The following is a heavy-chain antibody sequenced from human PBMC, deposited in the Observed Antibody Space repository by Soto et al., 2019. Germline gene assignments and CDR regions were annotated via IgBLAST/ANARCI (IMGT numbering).Heavy chain of an antibody. CDR1: GFTFSSYG. D-gene: IGHD6-19*01. CDR3: VKDGSSGWPYFYDMDV. J-gene: IGHJ6*02. CDR2: ISYDGRNK. V-gene: IGHV3-30*18. Sequence: GGSLRLSCAASGFTFSSYGMHWFRQAPGKGLEWVAVISYDGRNKYYADAVKGRFTISRDNSKNTLYPQMSSLRAEDTAVYYCVKDGSSGWPYFYDMDVWGQGTTVTVSS.